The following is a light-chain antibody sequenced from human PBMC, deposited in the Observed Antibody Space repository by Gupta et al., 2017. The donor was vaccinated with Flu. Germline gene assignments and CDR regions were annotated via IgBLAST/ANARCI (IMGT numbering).Light chain of an antibody. J-gene: IGLJ3*02. CDR1: SSDIGAYNS. CDR3: SAYVISSTRV. Sequence: QSALTQPASVSGSPAQSISIPCTGTSSDIGAYNSVSWYQQHPGKAPNLVIYDGSTRRTGVATLFSVSKAGTAASPTISGLQDEDAADYYCSAYVISSTRVFGGGTKVTVL. CDR2: DGS. V-gene: IGLV2-14*01.